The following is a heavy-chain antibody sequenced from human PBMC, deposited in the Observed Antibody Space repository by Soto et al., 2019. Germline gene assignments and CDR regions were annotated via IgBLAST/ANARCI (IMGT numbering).Heavy chain of an antibody. CDR3: GRDRGYGGYKPIRGGGFDY. D-gene: IGHD1-1*01. CDR2: IIPIFGTA. CDR1: GGTFSSYA. Sequence: QVQLVQSGAEVKKPGSSVKVSCKASGGTFSSYAISWVRQAPGQGLEWMGGIIPIFGTANYAQKFQGRVTITADKYTSTANMKQSSLRSEDPAMDYCGRDRGYGGYKPIRGGGFDYWGQGSLVTVSS. J-gene: IGHJ4*02. V-gene: IGHV1-69*14.